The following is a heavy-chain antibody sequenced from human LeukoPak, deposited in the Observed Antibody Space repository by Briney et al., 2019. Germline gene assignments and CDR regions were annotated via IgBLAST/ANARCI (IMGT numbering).Heavy chain of an antibody. CDR1: GFTFSSYW. V-gene: IGHV3-74*01. CDR3: ARGRYCSGGSCYVY. J-gene: IGHJ4*02. Sequence: QPGGSLRLSCATSGFTFSSYWMHWVRPAPGEGLVWVSCIYSDGSTKNYADSVKGRFTISRDNAKNTLYLQMDSLRAEDTAVYYCARGRYCSGGSCYVYWGQGTLVTVSS. CDR2: IYSDGSTK. D-gene: IGHD2-15*01.